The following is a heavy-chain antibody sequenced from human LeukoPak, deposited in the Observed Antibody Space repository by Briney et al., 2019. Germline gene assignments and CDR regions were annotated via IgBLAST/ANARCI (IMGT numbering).Heavy chain of an antibody. CDR1: GFTFSSYS. V-gene: IGHV3-21*01. J-gene: IGHJ6*04. D-gene: IGHD5-18*01. CDR2: ISSSSSYI. CDR3: ARDRGSLGYRDYGMDV. Sequence: PGGSLRLSCAASGFTFSSYSMNWVRQAPGKGLEWVSSISSSSSYIYYADSVKGRFTISRDNAKNSLYLQMNSLRAEDTAVYYCARDRGSLGYRDYGMDVWGKGTTVTVSS.